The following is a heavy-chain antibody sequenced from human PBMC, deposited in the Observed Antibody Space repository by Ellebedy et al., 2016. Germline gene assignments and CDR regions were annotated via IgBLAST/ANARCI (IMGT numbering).Heavy chain of an antibody. V-gene: IGHV4-59*12. CDR2: MSYSGST. J-gene: IGHJ3*02. D-gene: IGHD2-21*01. CDR3: ARGLFDHRMAFDI. Sequence: SETLSLTCDVSGASISSYYWNWIRQSPGKGLEWIGYMSYSGSTNYNPSLKSRVTISVDTSKNQFSVNLSSVTAADTAVYYCARGLFDHRMAFDIWGQGTMVTVSS. CDR1: GASISSYY.